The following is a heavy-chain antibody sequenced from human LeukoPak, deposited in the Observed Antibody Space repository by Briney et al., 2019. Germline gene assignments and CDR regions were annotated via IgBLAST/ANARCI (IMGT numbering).Heavy chain of an antibody. CDR2: ISSDSRTI. V-gene: IGHV3-48*02. CDR1: GFTFSGYS. Sequence: GGSLRLSCAASGFTFSGYSMSWVRQAPGKGLEWVSYISSDSRTIYYADSVKGRFTISRDNAKNSLYLQMKSLRDEDTAVYYCARYGSGTSYITNYFDYWGQGTLVTVSS. D-gene: IGHD3-10*01. CDR3: ARYGSGTSYITNYFDY. J-gene: IGHJ4*02.